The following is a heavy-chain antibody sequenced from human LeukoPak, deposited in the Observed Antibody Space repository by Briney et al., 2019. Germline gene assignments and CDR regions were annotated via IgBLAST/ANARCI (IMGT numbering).Heavy chain of an antibody. J-gene: IGHJ4*02. CDR3: AREEYCSSTSCYTRAYKGSLYY. V-gene: IGHV1-46*01. D-gene: IGHD2-2*02. CDR1: GYTFTSYY. CDR2: INPSGGST. Sequence: ASVKVSCKASGYTFTSYYMHWVRQAPGQGLEWMGIINPSGGSTSYAQKFQGRATMTRDTSTSTVYMELSSLRSEDTAVYYCAREEYCSSTSCYTRAYKGSLYYWGQGTLVTVSS.